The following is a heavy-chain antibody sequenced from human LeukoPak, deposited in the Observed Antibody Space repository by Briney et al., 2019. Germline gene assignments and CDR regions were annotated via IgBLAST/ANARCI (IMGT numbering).Heavy chain of an antibody. Sequence: GGSLRLSCAASGASGFTFSSYAVTWVRQAPGKGLEWVSSVSGSGHSTYYADSVKGRFTISRDNSKNTLYLQMNSLRAEDTAVYYCAKYYYDFWSGYPYYFDYWGQGTLVTASS. CDR2: VSGSGHST. J-gene: IGHJ4*02. CDR3: AKYYYDFWSGYPYYFDY. D-gene: IGHD3-3*01. V-gene: IGHV3-23*01. CDR1: GFTFSSYA.